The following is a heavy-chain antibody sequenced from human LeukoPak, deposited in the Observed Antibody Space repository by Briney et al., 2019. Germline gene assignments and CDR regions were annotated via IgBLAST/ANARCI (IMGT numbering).Heavy chain of an antibody. Sequence: GRSLRLSCAASGFTFSTYGLHWVRQAPGKGLEWVAVVSYDGSNKYHADSVKGRFTISRDNSKNTLYLQMNSLRAEDTAVYYCAKPVDRYSSSWPYFDYWGQGTLVTVSS. CDR2: VSYDGSNK. J-gene: IGHJ4*02. D-gene: IGHD6-13*01. CDR3: AKPVDRYSSSWPYFDY. CDR1: GFTFSTYG. V-gene: IGHV3-30*18.